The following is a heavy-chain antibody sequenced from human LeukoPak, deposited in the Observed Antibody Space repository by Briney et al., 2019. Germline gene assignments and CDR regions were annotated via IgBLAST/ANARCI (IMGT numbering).Heavy chain of an antibody. V-gene: IGHV4-30-4*01. CDR1: GVSISSGDYY. CDR3: ASYGSGTYYFDY. CDR2: IYYSGST. Sequence: PSETLSLTCTVSGVSISSGDYYWSWIRQPPGKGLEWIGYIYYSGSTYYNPSLKSRVTISVDTSKNQFSLKLSSVTAADTAVYYCASYGSGTYYFDYWGQGTLVTVSS. J-gene: IGHJ4*02. D-gene: IGHD3-10*01.